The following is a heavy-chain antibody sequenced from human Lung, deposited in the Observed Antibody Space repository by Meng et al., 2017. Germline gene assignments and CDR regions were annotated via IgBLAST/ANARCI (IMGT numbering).Heavy chain of an antibody. D-gene: IGHD4-11*01. CDR3: ARGPTTMAHDFDY. V-gene: IGHV4-34*01. J-gene: IGHJ4*02. Sequence: VPLRRWGKGLLKPSETLSLTCVASGGSFSDYYWSWIRQPPGKGLEWIGEINHSGSTNYNPSLESRATISVDTSQNNLSLKLSSGTAADSAVYYCARGPTTMAHDFDYWGQGTLVTVSS. CDR2: INHSGST. CDR1: GGSFSDYY.